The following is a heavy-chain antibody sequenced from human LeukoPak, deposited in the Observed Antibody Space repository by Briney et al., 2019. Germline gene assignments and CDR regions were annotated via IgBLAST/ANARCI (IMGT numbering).Heavy chain of an antibody. J-gene: IGHJ4*02. V-gene: IGHV1-2*02. CDR3: AAGCSGGSCYLNPFDY. D-gene: IGHD2-15*01. CDR2: INPNSGGT. CDR1: GHTFTGYY. Sequence: ASVKVSCKASGHTFTGYYMHWVRQAPGQGLEWMGWINPNSGGTNYAQKFQGRVTMTRDTSISTAYMELSRLRSDDTAVYYCAAGCSGGSCYLNPFDYWGQGTLVTVSS.